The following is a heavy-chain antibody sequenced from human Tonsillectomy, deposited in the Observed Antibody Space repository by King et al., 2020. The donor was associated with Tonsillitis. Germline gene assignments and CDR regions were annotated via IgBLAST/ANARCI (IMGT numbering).Heavy chain of an antibody. CDR3: TKDVGTYGTHAVVDS. CDR1: GFTFDDSA. J-gene: IGHJ5*01. Sequence: VQLVESGGGLVQPGRSLRLSCAASGFTFDDSAMHWVRQAPGKGLEWVSGISWNSGDIFYADSVKARFTISRDNAKNSLFLQMNSLRPEDTALYFCTKDVGTYGTHAVVDSWGQGTLVTVSS. D-gene: IGHD3-10*01. CDR2: ISWNSGDI. V-gene: IGHV3-9*01.